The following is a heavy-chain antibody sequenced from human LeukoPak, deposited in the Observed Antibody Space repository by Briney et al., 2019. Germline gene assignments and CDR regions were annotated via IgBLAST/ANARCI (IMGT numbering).Heavy chain of an antibody. CDR3: ARSIPCGTTWYGRSDY. D-gene: IGHD6-13*01. J-gene: IGHJ4*02. V-gene: IGHV3-7*03. Sequence: GGSLRLSCAASGFPFSSYSMTWVRQAPGKGLEWAANIKPDGTTKFYVDSVKGRFTISRDNALNSLYLQMNSLRAEDTAIYYCARSIPCGTTWYGRSDYWGQGTLVTVSS. CDR2: IKPDGTTK. CDR1: GFPFSSYS.